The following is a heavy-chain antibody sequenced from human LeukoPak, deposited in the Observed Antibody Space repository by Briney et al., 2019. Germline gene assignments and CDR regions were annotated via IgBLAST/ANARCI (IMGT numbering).Heavy chain of an antibody. V-gene: IGHV3-66*01. CDR1: GGSISSSNW. J-gene: IGHJ4*02. CDR3: ARSFYDILIGYYQYFDY. D-gene: IGHD3-9*01. Sequence: GTLSLTCAVSGGSISSSNWWSWVRQPPGKGLEWVSVIYRDGSSYYAESVKGRFTISRDNSKNTLYIQMNSLRAEDTAVYYCARSFYDILIGYYQYFDYWGQGTLVTVSS. CDR2: IYRDGSS.